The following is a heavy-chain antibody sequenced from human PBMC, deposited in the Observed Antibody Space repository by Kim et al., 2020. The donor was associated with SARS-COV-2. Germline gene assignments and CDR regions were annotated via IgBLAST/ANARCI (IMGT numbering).Heavy chain of an antibody. Sequence: SETLSLTCTVSGGSISSSSYYWTWIRQPPGKGLEWIGSIYFSGSTYYNPSLKSRLTISVDVSKNQFSLKLSSLTAADTAVYYCARVGSVAVGRQFDYWGQGTLVTVSS. D-gene: IGHD6-13*01. J-gene: IGHJ4*02. CDR3: ARVGSVAVGRQFDY. V-gene: IGHV4-39*01. CDR1: GGSISSSSYY. CDR2: IYFSGST.